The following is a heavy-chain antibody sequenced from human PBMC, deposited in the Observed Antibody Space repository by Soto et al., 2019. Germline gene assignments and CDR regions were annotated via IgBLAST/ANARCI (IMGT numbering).Heavy chain of an antibody. Sequence: SLRLSCTASGFTFGDYAMSWFRQAPGKGLEWVGFIRSKAYGGTTEYTASVKGRFTISRDDSKSIAYLQMNSLKTEDTAVYYCTRDRLDIVVVPAANRFDYWGQGTLVTVSS. CDR2: IRSKAYGGTT. D-gene: IGHD2-2*03. CDR3: TRDRLDIVVVPAANRFDY. J-gene: IGHJ4*02. CDR1: GFTFGDYA. V-gene: IGHV3-49*01.